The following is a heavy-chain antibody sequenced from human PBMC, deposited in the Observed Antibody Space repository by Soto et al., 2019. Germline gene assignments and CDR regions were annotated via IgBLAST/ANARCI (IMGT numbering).Heavy chain of an antibody. Sequence: QVQLQQWGAGLLKPSETLSLTCAVYGGSFSGYYWSWIRQPPGKGLEWIGEINHSGSTNYNPSLKSRVTISVDTSKNQFSLKLSSVTAADTAMYYCARGNYNWNDFQRGYFDYWGQGTLVTVSS. CDR3: ARGNYNWNDFQRGYFDY. CDR2: INHSGST. J-gene: IGHJ4*02. V-gene: IGHV4-34*01. CDR1: GGSFSGYY. D-gene: IGHD1-1*01.